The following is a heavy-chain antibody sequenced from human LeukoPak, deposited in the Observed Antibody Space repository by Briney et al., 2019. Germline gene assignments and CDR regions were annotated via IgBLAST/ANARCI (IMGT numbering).Heavy chain of an antibody. J-gene: IGHJ4*02. CDR1: GNTFTSYG. Sequence: GASVKVSCKASGNTFTSYGISWVRQAPGQGLEWMGWISPYNGNTNYAQKLQGRVTLTTDTSTSTAYMELRSLRSDDTAVYYCARLYSSSWYRVDDYWAREPWSPSPQ. V-gene: IGHV1-18*01. D-gene: IGHD6-13*01. CDR2: ISPYNGNT. CDR3: ARLYSSSWYRVDDY.